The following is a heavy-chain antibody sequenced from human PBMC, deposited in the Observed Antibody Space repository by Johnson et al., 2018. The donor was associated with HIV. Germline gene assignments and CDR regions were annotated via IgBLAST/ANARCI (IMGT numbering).Heavy chain of an antibody. CDR2: MYSGGST. D-gene: IGHD1-26*01. CDR3: ARVLRGRWELVLDAFDI. V-gene: IGHV3-53*01. CDR1: GFTISSNY. Sequence: VQLVESGGGLIQPGGSLRLSCAASGFTISSNYMSWVRQAPGKGLEWVSVMYSGGSTYYADSVKGRFNISRDNSKNTLYLQMNSLRAEDTAVYYCARVLRGRWELVLDAFDIWGQGTMVTVSS. J-gene: IGHJ3*02.